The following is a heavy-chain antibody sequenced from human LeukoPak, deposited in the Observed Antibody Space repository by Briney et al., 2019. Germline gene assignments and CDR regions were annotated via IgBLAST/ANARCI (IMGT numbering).Heavy chain of an antibody. CDR2: INHTGST. CDR1: GGSFSGYF. D-gene: IGHD3-16*02. Sequence: SETLSLTCAVYGGSFSGYFWSWIRQPPGKGLEWIGGINHTGSTNYNPSLKSRVTISVDTSKNQFSLKVSSVTDADTAVYYCARSKDCVWGTYRWALGYWGQGTLVTVSS. V-gene: IGHV4-34*01. CDR3: ARSKDCVWGTYRWALGY. J-gene: IGHJ4*02.